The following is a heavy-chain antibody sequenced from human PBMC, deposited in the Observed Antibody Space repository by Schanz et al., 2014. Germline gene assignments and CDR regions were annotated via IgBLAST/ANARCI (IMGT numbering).Heavy chain of an antibody. D-gene: IGHD1-26*01. CDR3: ARGGSGSHYRLDY. Sequence: EVQLVESGGGWVQPGGSLRLSCASSGFSFTTYAMSWVRQAPGKGLEWVSSISSGGGSTYYADSVKSRFTVSRDNAENALYLQMNSLRAEDAGLYFCARGGSGSHYRLDYWGQGTLVTVSS. J-gene: IGHJ4*02. CDR1: GFSFTTYA. CDR2: ISSGGGST. V-gene: IGHV3-23*04.